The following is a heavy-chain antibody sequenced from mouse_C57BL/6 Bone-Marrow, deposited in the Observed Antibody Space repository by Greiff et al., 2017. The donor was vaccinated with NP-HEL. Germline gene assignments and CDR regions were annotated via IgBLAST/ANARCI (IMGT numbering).Heavy chain of an antibody. CDR3: SKYCIYFDY. CDR2: IYPGDGDT. Sequence: LKESGASVKISCKASGYAFSSYWMNWVKQRPGKGLEWIGQIYPGDGDTNYNGKFKGKATLTADKSSIPSYMQLSSLTSEVSAGYFCSKYCIYFDYGGQGTTLTVSS. V-gene: IGHV1-80*01. D-gene: IGHD5-1*01. J-gene: IGHJ2*01. CDR1: GYAFSSYW.